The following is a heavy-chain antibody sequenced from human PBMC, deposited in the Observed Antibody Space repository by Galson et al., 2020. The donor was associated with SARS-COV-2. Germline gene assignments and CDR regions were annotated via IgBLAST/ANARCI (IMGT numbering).Heavy chain of an antibody. CDR2: ISYDGSNK. V-gene: IGHV3-30*18. Sequence: GGSLRLSCAASGFTFSSYGMHWVRQAPGKGLEWVAVISYDGSNKYYADSVKGRFTISRDNSKNTLYLQMNSLRAEDTAVYYCAKGSDYDSSGYSDYWGQGTLVTVSS. J-gene: IGHJ4*02. D-gene: IGHD3-22*01. CDR1: GFTFSSYG. CDR3: AKGSDYDSSGYSDY.